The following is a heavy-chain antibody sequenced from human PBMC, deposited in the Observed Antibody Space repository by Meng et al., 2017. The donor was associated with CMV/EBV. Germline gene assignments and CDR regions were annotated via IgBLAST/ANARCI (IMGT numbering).Heavy chain of an antibody. Sequence: GESLKISCAASGFTFSSYSMNWVRQAPGKGLEWVSSISSSSSYIYYADSVKGRFTISRDTAKNSLYLQMNSLRAEDTAVYYCARDGGDCSSTSCYTDGYYGMDVWGQGTTVTVSS. CDR2: ISSSSSYI. CDR3: ARDGGDCSSTSCYTDGYYGMDV. V-gene: IGHV3-21*01. D-gene: IGHD2-2*02. J-gene: IGHJ6*02. CDR1: GFTFSSYS.